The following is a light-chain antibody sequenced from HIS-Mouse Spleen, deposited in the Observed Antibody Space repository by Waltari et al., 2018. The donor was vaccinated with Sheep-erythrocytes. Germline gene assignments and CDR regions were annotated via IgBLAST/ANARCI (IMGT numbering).Light chain of an antibody. CDR3: QQSYSTPPLT. V-gene: IGKV1-39*01. J-gene: IGKJ4*01. Sequence: DIQMTQSPSSLSASVGDRVTITCRASQSISSYLNWYQQKQGKAPKLLIYAASSLQSWVPSRFSGSGSGTDFTLTISSLQPEDFATYYCQQSYSTPPLTFGGGTKVEIK. CDR2: AAS. CDR1: QSISSY.